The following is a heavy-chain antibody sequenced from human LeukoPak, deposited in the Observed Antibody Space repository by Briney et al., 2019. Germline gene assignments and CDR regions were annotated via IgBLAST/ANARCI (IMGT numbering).Heavy chain of an antibody. Sequence: GASLRLSCAASGFTFSSSAMSWARQAPGKGLEWVSSVSGSGRGENTYYANSVKGRFTISRNNSKNTLILQINSLRAEDTAVYYCARDPPLVSGPVYYYYYMDVWGKGTTVTVSS. J-gene: IGHJ6*03. V-gene: IGHV3-23*01. D-gene: IGHD5/OR15-5a*01. CDR2: VSGSGRGENT. CDR1: GFTFSSSA. CDR3: ARDPPLVSGPVYYYYYMDV.